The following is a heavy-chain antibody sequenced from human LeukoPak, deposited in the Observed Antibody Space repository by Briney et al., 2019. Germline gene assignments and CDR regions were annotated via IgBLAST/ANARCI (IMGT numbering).Heavy chain of an antibody. D-gene: IGHD3-10*01. CDR1: GFTFSSYA. V-gene: IGHV3-23*01. Sequence: GGSLRLSCAASGFTFSSYAMSWVRQAPGKGLEWVSAISGRGVSTYYADSVKARFTISRDNSKNTLYLQMNSLRAEDTAVYCCAKVLAVGSAQYYFDYWGQGTLVTVSS. J-gene: IGHJ4*02. CDR3: AKVLAVGSAQYYFDY. CDR2: ISGRGVST.